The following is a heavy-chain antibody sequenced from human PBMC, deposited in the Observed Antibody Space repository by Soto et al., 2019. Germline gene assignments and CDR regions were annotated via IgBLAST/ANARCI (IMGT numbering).Heavy chain of an antibody. J-gene: IGHJ6*02. CDR2: ISGSGGST. CDR3: AKEGESTGTRGVYYGMDV. CDR1: GFTFSSYA. Sequence: EVQLLESGGGLVQPGGSLRLSCAASGFTFSSYAMSWVRQAPGKGLEWVSAISGSGGSTYYADSVKGRFTISRDNSKNTLYLQMYSLRAEDTAVYYCAKEGESTGTRGVYYGMDVWGQGTTVTVSS. D-gene: IGHD1-1*01. V-gene: IGHV3-23*01.